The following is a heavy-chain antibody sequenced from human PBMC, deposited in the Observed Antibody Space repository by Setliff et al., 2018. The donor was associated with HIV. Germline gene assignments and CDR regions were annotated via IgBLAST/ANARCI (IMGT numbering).Heavy chain of an antibody. CDR2: IYSGGST. D-gene: IGHD2-15*01. Sequence: GGSLRLSCAASGFTVSSNYMSWVRQAPGKGLEWVSVIYSGGSTYYADSAKGRFTISRDNSKSTLYLQMSGLRAEDTAVYYCAKMACSGGNCYSGSWGQGALVTVSS. J-gene: IGHJ5*02. CDR1: GFTVSSNY. V-gene: IGHV3-53*01. CDR3: AKMACSGGNCYSGS.